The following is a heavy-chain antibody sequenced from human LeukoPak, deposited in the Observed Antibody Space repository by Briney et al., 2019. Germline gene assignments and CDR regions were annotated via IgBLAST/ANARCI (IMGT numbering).Heavy chain of an antibody. CDR2: ISTYNGNT. J-gene: IGHJ4*02. Sequence: ASVKVSCKASGGTFSSYAISWVRQSPGQGLEWMGWISTYNGNTNYAQKLQGRVTMTTDSSTSTAYMELRSLRSDDTAVYYCAREWWSGKITNFDYWGQGTLVTVSS. CDR1: GGTFSSYA. V-gene: IGHV1-18*01. D-gene: IGHD2-15*01. CDR3: AREWWSGKITNFDY.